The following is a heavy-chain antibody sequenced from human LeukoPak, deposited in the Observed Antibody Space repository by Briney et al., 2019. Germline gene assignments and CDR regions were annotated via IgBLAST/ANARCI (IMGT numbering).Heavy chain of an antibody. CDR1: GYTFTSYG. V-gene: IGHV1-2*02. CDR2: INPNSGGT. Sequence: ASVKVSCKASGYTFTSYGISWVRQAPGQGLEWMGWINPNSGGTNYAQKFQGRVTMTRDTSISTAYMELSRLRSDDTAVYYCAREGGGYYYGSGSVDWFDPWGQGTLVTVSS. D-gene: IGHD3-10*01. J-gene: IGHJ5*02. CDR3: AREGGGYYYGSGSVDWFDP.